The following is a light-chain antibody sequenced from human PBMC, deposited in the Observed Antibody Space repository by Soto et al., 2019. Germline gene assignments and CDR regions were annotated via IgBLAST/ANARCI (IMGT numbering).Light chain of an antibody. CDR3: NSYTTTLNHVV. J-gene: IGLJ2*01. CDR1: NSDVGGYNA. V-gene: IGLV2-14*01. CDR2: DVS. Sequence: QSALTQPASVSGSPGQSITISCTGINSDVGGYNAVSWYQQHPGKAPKLMIYDVSNRPSGVSNRFSGSKSGNSASLTISGLQAEDEVDYYCNSYTTTLNHVVFGVGTKLTVL.